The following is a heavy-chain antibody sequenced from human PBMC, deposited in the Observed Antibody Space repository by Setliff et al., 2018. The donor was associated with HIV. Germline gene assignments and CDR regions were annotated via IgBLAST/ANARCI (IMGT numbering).Heavy chain of an antibody. D-gene: IGHD2-8*02. CDR1: GFTFSFFG. CDR3: AKDLKTKYCVGGACYPLDS. Sequence: PGGSLRLSCTASGFTFSFFGMHWVRQAPGKGLEWVAAIWYDGSNKYYADSVKGRFTISRDNSKNTLYLEMNSLRAEDTAVYYCAKDLKTKYCVGGACYPLDSWGQGILVTSPQ. J-gene: IGHJ4*02. V-gene: IGHV3-33*06. CDR2: IWYDGSNK.